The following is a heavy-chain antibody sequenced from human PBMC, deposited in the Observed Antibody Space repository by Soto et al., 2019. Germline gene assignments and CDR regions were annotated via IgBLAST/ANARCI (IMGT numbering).Heavy chain of an antibody. V-gene: IGHV3-23*01. CDR2: LRDSGVSP. CDR1: GFPFSSYA. J-gene: IGHJ6*02. CDR3: AKMTSDSYGRNYGMDV. Sequence: GGSLRLSCSGSGFPFSSYAMSWVRQAPEKGLEWVSALRDSGVSPYYADSVKGRFTISRDNSKNTLYLQMDSLRVEDTALYYCAKMTSDSYGRNYGMDVWGQGTTVTVSS. D-gene: IGHD5-18*01.